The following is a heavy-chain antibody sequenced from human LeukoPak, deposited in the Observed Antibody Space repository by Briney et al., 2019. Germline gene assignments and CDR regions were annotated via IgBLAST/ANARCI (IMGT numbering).Heavy chain of an antibody. CDR1: GGSVTTSSYY. Sequence: SETLSLTCSVSGGSVTTSSYYWGWIRQPPEKGLEWIGYIYYSGSTNYNPSLKSRVTISVDTSKNQFSLKLSSVTAADTAVYYCASGSSGYYSWYYDLWGRGTLVTVSS. J-gene: IGHJ2*01. CDR3: ASGSSGYYSWYYDL. D-gene: IGHD3-22*01. CDR2: IYYSGST. V-gene: IGHV4-61*01.